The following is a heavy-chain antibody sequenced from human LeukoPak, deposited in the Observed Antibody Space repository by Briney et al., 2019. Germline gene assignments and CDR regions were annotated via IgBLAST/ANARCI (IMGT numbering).Heavy chain of an antibody. CDR1: GFNLSTSG. J-gene: IGHJ6*02. Sequence: PGRSLRLSCAASGFNLSTSGMHWVRQAPGKGLEWVAVVWSDGNTKSYADSLKGRFTISRDTSKNTLYLQMYSLRAEDTAVYYCGRGVGRASYYGMDVWGQGTTVTVSS. CDR2: VWSDGNTK. V-gene: IGHV3-33*01. CDR3: GRGVGRASYYGMDV. D-gene: IGHD6-13*01.